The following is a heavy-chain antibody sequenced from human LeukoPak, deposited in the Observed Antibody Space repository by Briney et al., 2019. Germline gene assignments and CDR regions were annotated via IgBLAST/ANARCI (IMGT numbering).Heavy chain of an antibody. CDR2: IYYTGST. CDR1: DGAISLYY. V-gene: IGHV4-59*01. J-gene: IGHJ2*01. D-gene: IGHD4-17*01. CDR3: ARHYVDAGGTYLYFDL. Sequence: SGPTLVKPSETLTLTCCVSDGAISLYYWSWVRQPPGKELEWIGYIYYTGSTIYNPSLKGRVSMSVDTSKHQFSLHLTSVTAADAAVYYYARHYVDAGGTYLYFDLWGRGTGVTVSS.